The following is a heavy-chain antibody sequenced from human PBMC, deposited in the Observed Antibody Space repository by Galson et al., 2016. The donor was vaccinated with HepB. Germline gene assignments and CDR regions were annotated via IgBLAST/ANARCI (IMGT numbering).Heavy chain of an antibody. CDR2: VYYNGDT. J-gene: IGHJ4*02. D-gene: IGHD1-26*01. V-gene: IGHV4-39*01. CDR3: ARHFPLWDEHHYFDN. Sequence: LSLTCTVSGGSISSTSYFWGWIRQPPGKGLEWIGSVYYNGDTSHNPSLMSRVTISVDTSGTQVSLRLRSVTAADTAVYYCARHFPLWDEHHYFDNWGRGALVTVSS. CDR1: GGSISSTSYF.